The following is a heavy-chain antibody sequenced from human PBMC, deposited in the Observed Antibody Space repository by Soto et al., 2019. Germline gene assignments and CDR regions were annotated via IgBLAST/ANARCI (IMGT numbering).Heavy chain of an antibody. CDR3: ARERTTVGTFFDD. D-gene: IGHD4-17*01. CDR1: CDSISSYY. Sequence: SETLSLTCSVSCDSISSYYWSWIRQSSWKGLEWVGRTYITGDTNYNPSLKSRVTMSLDTYKNQLSLKLSSVTAADTAVYYCARERTTVGTFFDDWAQGTLVTPSS. J-gene: IGHJ4*02. V-gene: IGHV4-4*07. CDR2: TYITGDT.